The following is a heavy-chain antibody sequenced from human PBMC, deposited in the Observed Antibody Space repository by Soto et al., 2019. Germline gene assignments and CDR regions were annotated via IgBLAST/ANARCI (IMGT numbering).Heavy chain of an antibody. CDR2: IYYSGST. J-gene: IGHJ4*02. CDR3: ARHGRRGTGWLLLYYFDY. CDR1: GGSISSYY. V-gene: IGHV4-59*08. D-gene: IGHD2-21*01. Sequence: SETLSLTCTVSGGSISSYYWSWIRQPPGKGLEWIGYIYYSGSTNYNPSLKSRVTISVDTSKNQFSLKLSSVTAADTALYYCARHGRRGTGWLLLYYFDYWGQGTLVTVSS.